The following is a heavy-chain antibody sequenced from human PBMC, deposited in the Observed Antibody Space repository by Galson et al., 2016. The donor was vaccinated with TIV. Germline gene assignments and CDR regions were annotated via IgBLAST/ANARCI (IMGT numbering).Heavy chain of an antibody. CDR2: INPSGGST. CDR1: GYTFTGYF. CDR3: ARDGEVGSSDYDH. J-gene: IGHJ4*02. Sequence: SVKVSCKASGYTFTGYFIHWVRQAPGQGLEWMGIINPSGGSTSYAQKFQGRVTMTRVTSTSTVYMELLSLRSEDTAVYYCARDGEVGSSDYDHWGQGTLVSVSS. V-gene: IGHV1-46*01. D-gene: IGHD3-22*01.